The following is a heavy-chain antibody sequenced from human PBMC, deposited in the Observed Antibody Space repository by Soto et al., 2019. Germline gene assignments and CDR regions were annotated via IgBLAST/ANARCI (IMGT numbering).Heavy chain of an antibody. D-gene: IGHD5-12*01. CDR3: VRQYSAYDV. V-gene: IGHV3-23*01. CDR2: ISGSGKNT. CDR1: GFTFSSYA. J-gene: IGHJ6*02. Sequence: GGSLRLSCEASGFTFSSYAMSWVRQAPGKGLEWVSAISGSGKNTYYADSVKGRFTISRDNSKNTLYLQLNSLRAEDTAIYYCVRQYSAYDVWGQGTTVTVSS.